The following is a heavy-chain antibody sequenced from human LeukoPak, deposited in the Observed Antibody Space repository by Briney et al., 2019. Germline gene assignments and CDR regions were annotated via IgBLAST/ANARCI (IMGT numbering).Heavy chain of an antibody. CDR2: ISAYNGNT. J-gene: IGHJ4*02. D-gene: IGHD3-22*01. V-gene: IGHV1-18*01. Sequence: ASVEVSCKASGYTFTSYGISWVRQAPGQGLEWMGWISAYNGNTNYAQKLQGRVTMTTDTSTSTAYMELRSLRSDDTAVYYCARDLGAYYDSSGYYFYWGQGTLVTVSS. CDR1: GYTFTSYG. CDR3: ARDLGAYYDSSGYYFY.